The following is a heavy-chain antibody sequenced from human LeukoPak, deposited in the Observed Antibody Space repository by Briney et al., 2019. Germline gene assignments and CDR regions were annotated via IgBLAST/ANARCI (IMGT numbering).Heavy chain of an antibody. CDR2: IITIFGAA. Sequence: SVKVSCKASGGTFTSYAISWVRQAPGQGLEWVGGIITIFGAAIYAQKFQGRVTITADESTSTAYMELNSLRSEDTAVYYCARAEAYYDILTGYYYGAFDIWGQGTMVTVSS. V-gene: IGHV1-69*13. CDR1: GGTFTSYA. CDR3: ARAEAYYDILTGYYYGAFDI. D-gene: IGHD3-9*01. J-gene: IGHJ3*02.